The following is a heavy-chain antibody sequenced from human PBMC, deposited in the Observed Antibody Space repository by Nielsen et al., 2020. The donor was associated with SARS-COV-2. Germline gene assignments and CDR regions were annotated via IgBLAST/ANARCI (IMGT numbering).Heavy chain of an antibody. CDR2: ISAYNGNT. V-gene: IGHV1-18*01. CDR3: ARMTAVRNFDY. J-gene: IGHJ4*02. Sequence: ASVKVSCKASGYTFTSYGISWVRQAPGQGLEWMGWISAYNGNTNYAQKLQDRVTMTKDISTDTAYMELRSLTSDDTAVYYCARMTAVRNFDYWGQGTLVTVSS. CDR1: GYTFTSYG.